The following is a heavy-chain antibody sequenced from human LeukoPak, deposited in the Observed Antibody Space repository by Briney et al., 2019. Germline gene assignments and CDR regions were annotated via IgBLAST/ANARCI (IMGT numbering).Heavy chain of an antibody. CDR1: GFTFSNYD. J-gene: IGHJ6*02. Sequence: GSLRLSCAASGFTFSNYDMHWVRQATGKGLEWVSAIGTAGDTYYPGSVKGRFTISRENAKNSLYLQMNRLRAGDTAVYYCARGPATVTASYYYYGMDVWGQGTTVTVSS. V-gene: IGHV3-13*01. D-gene: IGHD4-17*01. CDR3: ARGPATVTASYYYYGMDV. CDR2: IGTAGDT.